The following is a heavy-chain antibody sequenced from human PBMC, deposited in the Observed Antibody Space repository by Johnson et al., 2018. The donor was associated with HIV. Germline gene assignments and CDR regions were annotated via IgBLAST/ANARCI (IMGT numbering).Heavy chain of an antibody. CDR3: AKEMSSWPGEAFDI. J-gene: IGHJ3*02. V-gene: IGHV3-53*01. CDR2: IYTGDST. D-gene: IGHD1-14*01. CDR1: GFTVSASS. Sequence: VQLVESGGGLIQPGGSLRLSCAASGFTVSASSMIWVRQAPGEGLKWVSLIYTGDSTSYADSVKGRFTISTDTSKNTLYLQMNSLRAEDTAVYYCAKEMSSWPGEAFDIWGQGTMVTVSS.